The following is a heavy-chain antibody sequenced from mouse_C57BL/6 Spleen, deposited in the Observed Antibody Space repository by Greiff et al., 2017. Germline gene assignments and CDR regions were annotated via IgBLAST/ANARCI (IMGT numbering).Heavy chain of an antibody. CDR2: IDPENGDT. CDR3: TTGYYYGSSYY. CDR1: GFNIKDDY. J-gene: IGHJ2*01. Sequence: VQLKESGAELVRPGASVKLSCTASGFNIKDDYMHWVKQRPEQGLEWIGWIDPENGDTEYASKFQGKATITADTSSNTAYLQLSSLTSEDTAVYYCTTGYYYGSSYYWGQGTTLTVSS. D-gene: IGHD1-1*01. V-gene: IGHV14-4*01.